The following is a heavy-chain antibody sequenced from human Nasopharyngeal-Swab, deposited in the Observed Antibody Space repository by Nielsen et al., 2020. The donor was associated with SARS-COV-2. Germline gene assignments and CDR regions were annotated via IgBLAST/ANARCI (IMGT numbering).Heavy chain of an antibody. CDR3: ARARGAYGDYYYYYYTDV. Sequence: QTLSLTCAISGDSFSSSSAAWNWIRQSPSRGLEWLGRTYYRSKWYNDYAVSVKSRITINPDTSKNQFSLHLNSVTPEDTAVYYCARARGAYGDYYYYYYTDVWGKGTTVTVSS. CDR2: TYYRSKWYN. V-gene: IGHV6-1*01. J-gene: IGHJ6*03. CDR1: GDSFSSSSAA. D-gene: IGHD4-17*01.